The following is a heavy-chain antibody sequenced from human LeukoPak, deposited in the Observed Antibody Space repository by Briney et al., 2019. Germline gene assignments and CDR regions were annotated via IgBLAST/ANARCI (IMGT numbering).Heavy chain of an antibody. CDR1: GGSISSGDYY. CDR2: IYYSGST. J-gene: IGHJ4*02. V-gene: IGHV4-30-4*01. CDR3: ARQSILHYYDSSRPTPFDY. D-gene: IGHD3-22*01. Sequence: SQTLSLTCTVSGGSISSGDYYWSWIRQPPGKGLEWIGYIYYSGSTYYNPSLKSRVTISVDTSKNQFSLKLSSVTAADTAVYYCARQSILHYYDSSRPTPFDYWGQGTLVTVSS.